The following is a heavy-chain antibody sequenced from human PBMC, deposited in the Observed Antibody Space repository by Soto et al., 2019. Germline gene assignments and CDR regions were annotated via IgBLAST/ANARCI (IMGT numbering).Heavy chain of an antibody. Sequence: EVQLVESGGGLVQPGGSLRLSCAASGFTFSSYSMNWVRQAPGKGLEWVSYISSSSSTIYYADSVKGRFTISRDNAKNSLYLQMNRLRDEDTAVYYCARSSDIVLVPAAIQYYYYYYGMDVWGQGTTVTVSS. D-gene: IGHD2-2*01. J-gene: IGHJ6*02. CDR1: GFTFSSYS. CDR2: ISSSSSTI. CDR3: ARSSDIVLVPAAIQYYYYYYGMDV. V-gene: IGHV3-48*02.